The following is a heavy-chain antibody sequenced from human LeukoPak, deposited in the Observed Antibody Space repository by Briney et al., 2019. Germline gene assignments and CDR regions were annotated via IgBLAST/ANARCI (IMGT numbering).Heavy chain of an antibody. CDR1: GFTFSSYA. CDR2: ISCDGSNK. CDR3: ARGSGYEIY. D-gene: IGHD5-12*01. Sequence: GGSLRLSCAASGFTFSSYAMHWVRQAPGKGLEWVAVISCDGSNKYYADSVKGRFTISRDNAKNSLFLQMNSLRDEDTAVYYCARGSGYEIYWGQGTLVTVSS. V-gene: IGHV3-30-3*01. J-gene: IGHJ4*02.